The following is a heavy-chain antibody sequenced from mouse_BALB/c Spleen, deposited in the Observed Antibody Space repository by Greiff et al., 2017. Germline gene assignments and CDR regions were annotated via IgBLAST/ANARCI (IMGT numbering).Heavy chain of an antibody. CDR3: ARQRYDDAMDY. V-gene: IGHV5-6*01. D-gene: IGHD2-14*01. Sequence: EVHLVESGGDLVKPGGSLKLSCAASGFTFSSYGMSWVRQTPDKRLEWVATISSGGSYTYYPDSVKGRFTISRDNAKNTLYLQMSSLKSEDTAMYYCARQRYDDAMDYWGQGTSVTVSS. J-gene: IGHJ4*01. CDR1: GFTFSSYG. CDR2: ISSGGSYT.